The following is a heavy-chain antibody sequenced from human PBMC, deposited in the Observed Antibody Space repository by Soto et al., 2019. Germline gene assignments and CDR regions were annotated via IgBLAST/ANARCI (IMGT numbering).Heavy chain of an antibody. CDR1: GFTFSSYG. J-gene: IGHJ4*02. Sequence: GGSLRLSCAASGFTFSSYGMHWVRQAPGKGLEWVAVISYDGSNKYYADSVKGRFTISRDNSKNTLYLQMNSLRAEDTAVYYCAKDGRVGWLVTVSGDYFDYWGQGTLVTVSS. D-gene: IGHD6-19*01. CDR2: ISYDGSNK. CDR3: AKDGRVGWLVTVSGDYFDY. V-gene: IGHV3-30*18.